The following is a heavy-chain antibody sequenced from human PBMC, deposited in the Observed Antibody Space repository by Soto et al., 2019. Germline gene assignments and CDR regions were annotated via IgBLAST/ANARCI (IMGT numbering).Heavy chain of an antibody. CDR3: AREGYYDILTGYSP. CDR1: GGSISSGGYY. D-gene: IGHD3-9*01. J-gene: IGHJ5*02. V-gene: IGHV4-31*03. CDR2: IYYSGST. Sequence: SETLSLTCTVSGGSISSGGYYWIWIRQHPGKGLEWIGYIYYSGSTYYNPSLKSRVTISVDTSKNQFSLKLSSVTAADTAVYYCAREGYYDILTGYSPWGQGTLVTVSS.